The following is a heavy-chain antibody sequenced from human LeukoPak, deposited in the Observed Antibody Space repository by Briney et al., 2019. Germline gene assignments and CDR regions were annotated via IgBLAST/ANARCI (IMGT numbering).Heavy chain of an antibody. CDR3: TRLPIWFGDGYGMGV. CDR1: GFTFSGSA. CDR2: IRSKANSYAT. J-gene: IGHJ6*02. V-gene: IGHV3-73*01. Sequence: GGSLRLSCAASGFTFSGSAMHWVRQASGKGLEWVGRIRSKANSYATAYAASVKGRFTISRDDSKNTAYLQMNSLKTEDTAVYYCTRLPIWFGDGYGMGVWGQGTTVTVSS. D-gene: IGHD3-10*01.